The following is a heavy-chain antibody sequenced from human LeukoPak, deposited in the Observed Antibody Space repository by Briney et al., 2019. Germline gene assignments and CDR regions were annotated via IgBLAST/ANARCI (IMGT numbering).Heavy chain of an antibody. D-gene: IGHD7-27*01. J-gene: IGHJ4*02. CDR2: ISPYTGGT. Sequence: ASVKVSCKASGYTFTAYYIHWVRQAPGQGLEWMGWISPYTGGTNYAQKFQGRVTITQDRSSNTIYMDLNRLTSDVTALYYCVRDHNSENWGSLGKWGQGTLVTVSS. CDR1: GYTFTAYY. CDR3: VRDHNSENWGSLGK. V-gene: IGHV1-2*02.